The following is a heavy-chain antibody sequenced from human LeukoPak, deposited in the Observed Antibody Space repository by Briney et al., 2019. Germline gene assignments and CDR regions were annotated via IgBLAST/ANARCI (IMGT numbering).Heavy chain of an antibody. D-gene: IGHD2-2*01. V-gene: IGHV1-18*01. CDR2: ISPYNSNT. CDR3: ASPRPGRCSSTSCYLFDY. Sequence: ASVKVSCKSSGYTFTTYGISWMRQAPGQSLEWMGWISPYNSNTKYAQKLQGRVTITADKSTSTAYMELSSLRSEDTAVYYCASPRPGRCSSTSCYLFDYWGQGTLVTVSS. J-gene: IGHJ4*02. CDR1: GYTFTTYG.